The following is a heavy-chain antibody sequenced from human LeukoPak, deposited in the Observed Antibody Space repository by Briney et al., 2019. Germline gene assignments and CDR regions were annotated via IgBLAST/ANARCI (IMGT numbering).Heavy chain of an antibody. CDR2: IIPIFGTA. Sequence: ASVKVSCKASGGTFSSYAISWVRQAPGQGLEWMGGIIPIFGTANYAQKFQGRVTITADESTSTAYMELSSLRSEDTAVYYCARDSEYYYGSGSYYNLDYWGQGTLVTVSS. D-gene: IGHD3-10*01. J-gene: IGHJ4*02. V-gene: IGHV1-69*01. CDR3: ARDSEYYYGSGSYYNLDY. CDR1: GGTFSSYA.